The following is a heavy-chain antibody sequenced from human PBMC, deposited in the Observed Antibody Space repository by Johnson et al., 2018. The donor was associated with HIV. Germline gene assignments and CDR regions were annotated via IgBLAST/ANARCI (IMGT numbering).Heavy chain of an antibody. CDR3: ARVQIISGFNWHYYESSIDAVDI. V-gene: IGHV3-11*04. CDR1: GFTFSDYS. D-gene: IGHD3-22*01. J-gene: IGHJ3*02. CDR2: IRSSGSTI. Sequence: QVQLVESGGGLVKPGGSLRVSCAASGFTFSDYSMSWIRQAPGKGLEWVSYIRSSGSTIYYADSVKGRFTISRDNAKNSLYLQMNSLRAEDTAVYYCARVQIISGFNWHYYESSIDAVDIWGQGTMVTVSP.